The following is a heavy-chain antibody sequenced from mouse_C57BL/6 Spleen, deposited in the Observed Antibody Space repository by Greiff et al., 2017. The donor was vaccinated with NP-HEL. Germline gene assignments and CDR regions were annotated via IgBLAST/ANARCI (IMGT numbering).Heavy chain of an antibody. V-gene: IGHV1-53*01. Sequence: HVQLQQPGTELVKPGASVKLSCKASGYTFTSYWLHWVKQRPGQGLEWIGNINPSNGGPNYNEKFKRKATLTVDKSSSTAYMQLSSLTSEDAAVYYCARGLSHYAMDYWGQGTSVTVSS. J-gene: IGHJ4*01. CDR3: ARGLSHYAMDY. D-gene: IGHD3-1*01. CDR1: GYTFTSYW. CDR2: INPSNGGP.